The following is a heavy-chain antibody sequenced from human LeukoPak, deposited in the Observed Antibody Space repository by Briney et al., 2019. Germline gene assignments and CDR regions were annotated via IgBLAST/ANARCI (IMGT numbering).Heavy chain of an antibody. Sequence: GGSLRLSCAASEFTFSSYSMNWVRQAPGKGLEWVSYISSSSSTIYYADSVKGRFTISRDNAKNSLYLQMNSLRAEDTAVYYCARDHVYYYYYMDVWGKGTTVTVSS. V-gene: IGHV3-48*01. J-gene: IGHJ6*03. CDR3: ARDHVYYYYYMDV. CDR1: EFTFSSYS. CDR2: ISSSSSTI.